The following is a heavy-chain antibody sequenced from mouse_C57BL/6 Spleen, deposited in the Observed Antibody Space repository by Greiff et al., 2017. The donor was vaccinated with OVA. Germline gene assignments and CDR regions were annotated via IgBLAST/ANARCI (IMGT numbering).Heavy chain of an antibody. CDR1: GYTFTDYY. V-gene: IGHV1-26*01. CDR2: INPNNGGT. J-gene: IGHJ2*01. CDR3: ARALYDYYY. D-gene: IGHD2-4*01. Sequence: VQLQQSGPELVKPGASVKISCKASGYTFTDYYMNWVKQSHGKSLEWIGDINPNNGGTSYNQKFKGKATLTVDKSSSTAYMELRSLTSEDSAVYYCARALYDYYYWGQGTTLTVSS.